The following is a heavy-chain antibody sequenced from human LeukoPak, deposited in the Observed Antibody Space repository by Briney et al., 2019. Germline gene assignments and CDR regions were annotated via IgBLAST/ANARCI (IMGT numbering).Heavy chain of an antibody. J-gene: IGHJ4*02. Sequence: SETLSLTCTVSGDSINSSPYYWGWIRQPPGKCLEWLGSFHHIGHTYYNPSLNSRLTISVDTSKNHLSLKLNSVTATDTAVYYCARLGFTMILVATTWGQGTLVTVSS. CDR2: FHHIGHT. CDR3: ARLGFTMILVATT. CDR1: GDSINSSPYY. V-gene: IGHV4-39*01. D-gene: IGHD3-22*01.